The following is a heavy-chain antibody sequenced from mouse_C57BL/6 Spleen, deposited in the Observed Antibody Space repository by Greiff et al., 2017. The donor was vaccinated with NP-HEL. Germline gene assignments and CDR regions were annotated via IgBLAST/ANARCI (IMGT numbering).Heavy chain of an antibody. CDR3: ARSHYYGSSFYWYFDV. CDR1: GFNIKNTY. J-gene: IGHJ1*03. V-gene: IGHV14-3*01. CDR2: IDPANGNT. D-gene: IGHD1-1*01. Sequence: VHVKQSVAELVRPGASVKLSCTASGFNIKNTYMHWVKQRPEQGLEWIGRIDPANGNTKYAPKFQGKATITADTSSNTAYLQLSSLTSEDTAIYYCARSHYYGSSFYWYFDVWGTGTTVTVSS.